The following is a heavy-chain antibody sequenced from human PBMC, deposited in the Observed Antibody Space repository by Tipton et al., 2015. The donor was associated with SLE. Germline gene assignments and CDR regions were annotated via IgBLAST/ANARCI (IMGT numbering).Heavy chain of an antibody. V-gene: IGHV4-38-2*02. CDR3: ARDIDGYNWFDP. D-gene: IGHD2-15*01. Sequence: TLSLTCAVSGYSISSGYYWGWIRQPPGKGLEWIGSIYHSGSTYYNPSLRSRVTISVDTSKNQFSLKLTSVTAADTAVYYCARDIDGYNWFDPWGQGTLVTVSS. J-gene: IGHJ5*02. CDR1: GYSISSGYY. CDR2: IYHSGST.